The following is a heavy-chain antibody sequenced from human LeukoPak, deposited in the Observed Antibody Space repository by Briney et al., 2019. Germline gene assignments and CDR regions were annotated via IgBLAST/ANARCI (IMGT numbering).Heavy chain of an antibody. Sequence: GESLKISCKGSGYSFTSYWIGWVRQMPGKGLEWMGIIYPGDSDTRCSPSFQGQVTISADKSISTAYLQWSSLKASDTAMYYCARRGYDYGDYPQAFDIWGQGTMVTVSS. CDR2: IYPGDSDT. V-gene: IGHV5-51*01. J-gene: IGHJ3*02. CDR1: GYSFTSYW. CDR3: ARRGYDYGDYPQAFDI. D-gene: IGHD4-17*01.